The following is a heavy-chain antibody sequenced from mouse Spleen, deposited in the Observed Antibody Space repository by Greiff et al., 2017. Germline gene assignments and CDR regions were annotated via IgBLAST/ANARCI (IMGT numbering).Heavy chain of an antibody. V-gene: IGHV1-50*01. D-gene: IGHD1-1*01. J-gene: IGHJ3*01. CDR2: IDPSDSYT. CDR1: GYTFTSYW. Sequence: QVQLQQPGAELVKPGASVKLSCKASGYTFTSYWMQWVKQRPGQGLEWIGEIDPSDSYTNYNQKFKGKATLTVDTSSSTAYMQLSSLTSEDSAVYYCARSNYYGSSYPFAYWGQGTLVNVSA. CDR3: ARSNYYGSSYPFAY.